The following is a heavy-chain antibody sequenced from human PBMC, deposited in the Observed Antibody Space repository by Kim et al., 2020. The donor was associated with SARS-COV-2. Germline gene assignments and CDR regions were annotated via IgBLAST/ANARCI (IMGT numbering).Heavy chain of an antibody. V-gene: IGHV1-18*01. D-gene: IGHD4-17*01. CDR2: ISAYNGNT. CDR1: GYTFTSYG. Sequence: ASVKVSCKASGYTFTSYGISWVRQAPGQGLEWMGWISAYNGNTNYAQKLQGRVTMTTDTSTSTAYMELRSLRSDDTAVYYCARSFAPYGDYSYYFDYWGQGALVTVSS. CDR3: ARSFAPYGDYSYYFDY. J-gene: IGHJ4*02.